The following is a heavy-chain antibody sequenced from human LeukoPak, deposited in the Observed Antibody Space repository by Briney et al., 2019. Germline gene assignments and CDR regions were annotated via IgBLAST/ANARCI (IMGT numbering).Heavy chain of an antibody. Sequence: PSETLSLTCTVSGGSISSGGYYWGWLRQHPGKGPEWIGYIYYSGSTYYNPSLKSRVTISVDTSKNQFSLKLSSVTAADTAVYYCARVPGSWFDPWGQGTLVTVSS. CDR1: GGSISSGGYY. J-gene: IGHJ5*02. CDR2: IYYSGST. CDR3: ARVPGSWFDP. V-gene: IGHV4-31*03. D-gene: IGHD7-27*01.